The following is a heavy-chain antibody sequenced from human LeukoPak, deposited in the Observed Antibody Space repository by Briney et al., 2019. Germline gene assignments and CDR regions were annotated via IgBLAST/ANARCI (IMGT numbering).Heavy chain of an antibody. CDR1: GYSFINYY. D-gene: IGHD3-10*01. CDR3: ARAYMVRGVTSYYYYMDV. CDR2: INPSGGST. J-gene: IGHJ6*03. Sequence: ASVKVSCKASGYSFINYYMHWVRQAPGQGLEWMGIINPSGGSTSYAQKFQGRVTMTRDTSTSTVYMELSSLRSEDTAVYYCARAYMVRGVTSYYYYMDVWGKGTTVTVSS. V-gene: IGHV1-46*01.